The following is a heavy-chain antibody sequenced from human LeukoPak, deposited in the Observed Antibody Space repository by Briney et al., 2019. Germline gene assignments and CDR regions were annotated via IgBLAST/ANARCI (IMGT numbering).Heavy chain of an antibody. Sequence: PSQTLSLTCTVSGGSISSGGYYWSWIRQHPGKGLEWIGYIYYSGSTYYNPSLKSRVTISVDTSKNQFSLKLSSVTAADTAVYYCARAGGLYYDILTGYRTNTGFDPWGQGTLVTVSS. CDR2: IYYSGST. CDR3: ARAGGLYYDILTGYRTNTGFDP. CDR1: GGSISSGGYY. V-gene: IGHV4-31*03. D-gene: IGHD3-9*01. J-gene: IGHJ5*02.